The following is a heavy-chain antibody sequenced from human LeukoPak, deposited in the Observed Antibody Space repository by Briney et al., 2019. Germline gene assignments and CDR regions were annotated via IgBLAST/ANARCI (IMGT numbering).Heavy chain of an antibody. D-gene: IGHD2-21*01. CDR2: IKEDGSEK. CDR1: GFTFSTYW. V-gene: IGHV3-7*01. J-gene: IGHJ4*02. Sequence: PGGYLRLSCAASGFTFSTYWMSWVSQAPGKGLEWVANIKEDGSEKYYVDSVKGRFTISRDNAKNSLYLQMNSLRAEDTAVYYCATEVWWFLEWGQGTLVTVSS. CDR3: ATEVWWFLE.